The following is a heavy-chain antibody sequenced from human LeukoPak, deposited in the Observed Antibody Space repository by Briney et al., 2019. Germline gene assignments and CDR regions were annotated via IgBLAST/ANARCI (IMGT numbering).Heavy chain of an antibody. V-gene: IGHV4-30-4*01. CDR1: GGSISSGDYY. CDR3: ARVTPLVVPAATNWFDP. CDR2: IYYSGST. J-gene: IGHJ5*02. D-gene: IGHD2-2*01. Sequence: SETLSLTCTVSGGSISSGDYYWSWIRQPPGKGLEWIGYIYYSGSTYYNPSLKSRVTISVDTSKNQFSLKLSSVTAADTAVYYCARVTPLVVPAATNWFDPWGQGTLVTVSS.